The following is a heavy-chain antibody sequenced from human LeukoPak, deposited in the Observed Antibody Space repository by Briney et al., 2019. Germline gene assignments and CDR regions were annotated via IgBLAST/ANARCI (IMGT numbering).Heavy chain of an antibody. Sequence: GASVKVSCKASGYTFTGYYMHWVRQAPGQGLEWMGWINPNSGGTNYAQKFQGRVTMTRDTSISTAYMELSRLRSDDTAVYYCARALSGYDGVTYFDYWGQGTLVTVSS. V-gene: IGHV1-2*02. CDR3: ARALSGYDGVTYFDY. CDR2: INPNSGGT. J-gene: IGHJ4*02. CDR1: GYTFTGYY. D-gene: IGHD5-12*01.